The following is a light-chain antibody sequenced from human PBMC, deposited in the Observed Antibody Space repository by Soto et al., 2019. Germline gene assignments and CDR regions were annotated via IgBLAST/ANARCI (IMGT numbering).Light chain of an antibody. CDR3: SLYTSENTYV. Sequence: QSVLTQPPSVSGSPGQSVTISCTGTSTDFVSYNRVSWYQQPPGTAPKLIIYEASNRPSGVPDRFSGSKSGNTASLTISGLQAEEEVDYYCSLYTSENTYVFGTGTKVTV. V-gene: IGLV2-18*01. CDR2: EAS. J-gene: IGLJ1*01. CDR1: STDFVSYNR.